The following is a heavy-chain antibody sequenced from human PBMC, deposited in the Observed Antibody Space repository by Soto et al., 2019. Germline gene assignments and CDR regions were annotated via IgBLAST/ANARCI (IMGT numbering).Heavy chain of an antibody. CDR1: GVSITPYY. D-gene: IGHD1-20*01. CDR3: AREQYNWKL. CDR2: VYHTGNT. V-gene: IGHV4-59*01. Sequence: QVQLQESGPGLVKPSETLSLTCTVSGVSITPYYWTWIRHPPGKGLEWIGYVYHTGNTYYNPSLTSRVTISLDTSKNQVSLRLKSVTAADKAVYYCAREQYNWKLWGQGTLVTVSS. J-gene: IGHJ4*02.